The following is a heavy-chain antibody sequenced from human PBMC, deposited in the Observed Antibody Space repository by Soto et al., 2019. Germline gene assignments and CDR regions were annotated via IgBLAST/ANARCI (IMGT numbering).Heavy chain of an antibody. CDR3: ARGYRGYSYGYHFDY. J-gene: IGHJ4*02. Sequence: EVQLVESGGGLVKPGGSLRLSCAASGFTFSSYSMNWVRQAPGKGLEWVSSISSSSSYIYYADSVKGRFTISGDNAKNSLYLQMNSLRAEDTAVYYCARGYRGYSYGYHFDYWGQGTLVTVSS. V-gene: IGHV3-21*01. D-gene: IGHD5-18*01. CDR1: GFTFSSYS. CDR2: ISSSSSYI.